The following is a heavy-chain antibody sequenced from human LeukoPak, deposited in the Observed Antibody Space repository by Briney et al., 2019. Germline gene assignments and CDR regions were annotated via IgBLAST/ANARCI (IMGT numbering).Heavy chain of an antibody. Sequence: GGSLRLSCAASGFTVSSNYMSWVRQAPGKGLEWVSVIYSGGGTYYADSVKGRFTISRGNSKNTLYLQMNSLRAEDTAVYYCARERGYCSSTSCSYSYYGMDVWGQGTTVTVSS. CDR3: ARERGYCSSTSCSYSYYGMDV. CDR1: GFTVSSNY. D-gene: IGHD2-2*01. CDR2: IYSGGGT. J-gene: IGHJ6*02. V-gene: IGHV3-53*01.